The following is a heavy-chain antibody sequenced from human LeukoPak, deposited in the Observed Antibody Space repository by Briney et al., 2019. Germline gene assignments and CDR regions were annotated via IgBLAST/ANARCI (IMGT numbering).Heavy chain of an antibody. CDR1: GGTISSGDYY. CDR2: IYYSGST. CDR3: ARTYYDFWSGYGGFWFDP. J-gene: IGHJ5*02. V-gene: IGHV4-30-4*01. Sequence: SETVSLTCSVSGGTISSGDYYWSLIRQPPGKGLEWIGYIYYSGSTYYNPSLKSRVTISVDTSKNQFSLKLSSVTAADTPVYYCARTYYDFWSGYGGFWFDPWGQGTLVTVSS. D-gene: IGHD3-3*01.